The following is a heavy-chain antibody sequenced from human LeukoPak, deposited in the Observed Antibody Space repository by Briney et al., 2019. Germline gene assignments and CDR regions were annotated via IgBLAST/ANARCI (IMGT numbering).Heavy chain of an antibody. D-gene: IGHD2-15*01. CDR2: IKQGGREE. Sequence: PGGSLRLSCVASEFIFSDYWMSWVRQAPGKGLEWVANIKQGGREEKYVSSVKGRFAISRDDAKSTLYLQMDSLSGDDTAVYYCARDNGWWFDTWGRGTLVTVSS. CDR1: EFIFSDYW. V-gene: IGHV3-7*03. J-gene: IGHJ5*02. CDR3: ARDNGWWFDT.